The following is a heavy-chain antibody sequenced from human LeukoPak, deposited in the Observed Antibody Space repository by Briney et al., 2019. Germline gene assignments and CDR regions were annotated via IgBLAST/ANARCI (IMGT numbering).Heavy chain of an antibody. J-gene: IGHJ4*02. D-gene: IGHD1-26*01. V-gene: IGHV4-59*08. Sequence: SETLSHTCTVSGGSISSYYWSWIRQPPGKGLEWIGYIYYSGSTNYNPSLKSRVTISVDTSKNQFSLKLSSVTAADTAVYYCARRYGSYYEGWFFDYWGQGTLVTVSS. CDR2: IYYSGST. CDR1: GGSISSYY. CDR3: ARRYGSYYEGWFFDY.